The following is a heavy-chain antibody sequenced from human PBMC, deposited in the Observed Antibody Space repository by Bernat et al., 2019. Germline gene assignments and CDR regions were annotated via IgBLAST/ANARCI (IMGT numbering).Heavy chain of an antibody. CDR3: ARIHWNYLSDAFDI. J-gene: IGHJ3*02. Sequence: QVQLQESGPGLVKPSQTLSLTCTVSGGSISSGSYYWSWIRKPAGKGLEWIGRIYTSGSTNYNPSLKSRVTISVDTSKNQFSLKLSSVTAADTAVYYCARIHWNYLSDAFDIWGQGTMVTVSS. CDR1: GGSISSGSYY. D-gene: IGHD1-7*01. V-gene: IGHV4-61*02. CDR2: IYTSGST.